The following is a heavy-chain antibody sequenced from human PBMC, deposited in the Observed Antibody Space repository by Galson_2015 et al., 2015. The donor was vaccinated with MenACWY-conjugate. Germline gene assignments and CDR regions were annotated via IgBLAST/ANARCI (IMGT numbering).Heavy chain of an antibody. CDR1: GFTFEDYL. CDR3: TRADHRYCSRTNCPFDH. CDR2: IQSKNYGANT. V-gene: IGHV3-49*02. Sequence: CAGSGFTFEDYLMSWFRQAPGKGLEWVGYIQSKNYGANTQYAASVKDRFSISRDDSRSIAYLQMESLKAEDTALYYCTRADHRYCSRTNCPFDHWGQGALVTVSS. D-gene: IGHD2-2*01. J-gene: IGHJ4*02.